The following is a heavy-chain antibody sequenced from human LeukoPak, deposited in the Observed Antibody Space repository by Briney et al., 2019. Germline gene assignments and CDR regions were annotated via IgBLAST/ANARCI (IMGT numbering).Heavy chain of an antibody. CDR1: GGSFSGYY. D-gene: IGHD3-16*02. V-gene: IGHV4-34*01. CDR2: INHSGST. Sequence: SETLSFTCAVYGGSFSGYYWSWIRQPPGKGLEWIGEINHSGSTNYNPSLKSRVTISVDTSKNQFSLKLSSVTAADTAVYYCARTRNGYYDYVRGSYRPPYYFDYWGQGTLVTVSS. J-gene: IGHJ4*02. CDR3: ARTRNGYYDYVRGSYRPPYYFDY.